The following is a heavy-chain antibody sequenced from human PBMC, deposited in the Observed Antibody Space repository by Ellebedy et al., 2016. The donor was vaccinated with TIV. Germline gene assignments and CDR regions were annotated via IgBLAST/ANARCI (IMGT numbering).Heavy chain of an antibody. CDR2: IYYSGRS. D-gene: IGHD3-10*01. Sequence: SETLSLTCTVSGGSISSYYWSWIRQLPEKGLEWIGYIYYSGRSNYNPSLKSRVTISVDTSRNQFSLKLRSVTAADTAVYYCARDRRGSYDFWGQGTLITVSS. CDR1: GGSISSYY. J-gene: IGHJ4*02. V-gene: IGHV4-59*01. CDR3: ARDRRGSYDF.